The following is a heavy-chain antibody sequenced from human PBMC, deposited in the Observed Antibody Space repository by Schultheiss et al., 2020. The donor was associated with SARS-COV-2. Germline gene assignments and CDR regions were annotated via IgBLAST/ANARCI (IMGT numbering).Heavy chain of an antibody. CDR2: IYYSGST. Sequence: SETLSLTCTVSGGSISSYYWSWIRQPPGKGLEWIGYIYYSGSTYYNPSLKSRVTISVDTSKNQFSLKLSSVTAADTAVYYCARERLGYFDYWGQGTLVTVSS. CDR3: ARERLGYFDY. V-gene: IGHV4-59*01. D-gene: IGHD3-16*01. CDR1: GGSISSYY. J-gene: IGHJ4*02.